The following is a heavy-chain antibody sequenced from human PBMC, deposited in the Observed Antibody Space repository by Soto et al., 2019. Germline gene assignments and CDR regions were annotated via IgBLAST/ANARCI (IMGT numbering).Heavy chain of an antibody. CDR3: ARSQGSSTSLEIYYYYYYGMDV. J-gene: IGHJ6*02. D-gene: IGHD2-2*01. CDR2: IIPITATA. CDR1: GGTFGSYA. V-gene: IGHV1-69*01. Sequence: QVQLVQSGAEVKKPGSSVKVSCKASGGTFGSYAISWVRQAPGQGLEWMGGIIPITATANYAQKFQGRVTLTEDEYTSTASMQLSSLRSEDTAVYYCARSQGSSTSLEIYYYYYYGMDVWGQGTTVTVSS.